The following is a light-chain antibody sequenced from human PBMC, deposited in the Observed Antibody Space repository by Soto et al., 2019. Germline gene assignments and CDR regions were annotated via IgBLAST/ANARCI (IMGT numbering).Light chain of an antibody. CDR2: GAS. V-gene: IGKV1-39*01. CDR3: QQSYNSPVT. Sequence: DVQMTQSPSTLFASVGDRITITCRASQSIGRRLNWYQQKPGQAPKFLIYGASTLQSGVPSRFSGSGSGTDFTLTVNSLQPDDFATYYCQQSYNSPVTFGQGTRLEIK. CDR1: QSIGRR. J-gene: IGKJ5*01.